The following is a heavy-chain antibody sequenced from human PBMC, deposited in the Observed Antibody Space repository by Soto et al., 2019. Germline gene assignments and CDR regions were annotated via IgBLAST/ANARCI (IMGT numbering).Heavy chain of an antibody. Sequence: QVQLEQSGAEVKKPGASVKVSCKASGYTFTSYGISWVRQAPGQGLEWMGRITAYNGNTHYAQKFQGRVTMTTNASTGIAFVELRSRLSDETPRPYFATNLLASVPATIDYWGQATL. CDR1: GYTFTSYG. V-gene: IGHV1-18*01. CDR3: ATNLLASVPATIDY. CDR2: ITAYNGNT. J-gene: IGHJ4*02. D-gene: IGHD2-2*01.